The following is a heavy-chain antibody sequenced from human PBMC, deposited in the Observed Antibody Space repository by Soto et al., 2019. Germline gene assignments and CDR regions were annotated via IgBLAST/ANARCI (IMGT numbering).Heavy chain of an antibody. J-gene: IGHJ3*02. CDR1: GDSVSSNSAA. CDR2: TYYRSKWYY. Sequence: PSQTLSLTCAISGDSVSSNSAAWNWIRQSPSRGLEWLGRTYYRSKWYYDYAVSVKSRIIINPDTSQNQFSLQLKSVTPEDTAVYYCARKYSSRGADAFDIWGQGTMVTVSS. D-gene: IGHD2-2*01. V-gene: IGHV6-1*01. CDR3: ARKYSSRGADAFDI.